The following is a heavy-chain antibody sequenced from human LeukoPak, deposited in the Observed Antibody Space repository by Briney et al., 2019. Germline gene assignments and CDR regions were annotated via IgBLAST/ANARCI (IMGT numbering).Heavy chain of an antibody. D-gene: IGHD6-19*01. CDR3: ARAGYSSGWYGPADY. CDR1: GGTFSSYA. CDR2: IIPILGIA. V-gene: IGHV1-69*04. Sequence: SVKVSCKASGGTFSSYAISWVRQAPGQGLEWMGRIIPILGIANYAQKFQGRVTITADKSTSTAYMELSSLRSEDTAVYYCARAGYSSGWYGPADYWGQGTLVTVSS. J-gene: IGHJ4*02.